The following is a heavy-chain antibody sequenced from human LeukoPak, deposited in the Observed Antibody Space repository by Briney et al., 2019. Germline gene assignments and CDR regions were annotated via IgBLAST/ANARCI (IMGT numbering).Heavy chain of an antibody. CDR1: GYSISSGYY. J-gene: IGHJ4*02. CDR3: ARRQVYYDSSGHFN. V-gene: IGHV4-38-2*02. D-gene: IGHD3-22*01. CDR2: IYHSGST. Sequence: SETLSLTCTVSGYSISSGYYWGWIRQPPGKGLEWIGSIYHSGSTYYNPSLKSRVTISVDTSKNQFSLKLSSVTAADTAVYYCARRQVYYDSSGHFNWGQGTLVTVSS.